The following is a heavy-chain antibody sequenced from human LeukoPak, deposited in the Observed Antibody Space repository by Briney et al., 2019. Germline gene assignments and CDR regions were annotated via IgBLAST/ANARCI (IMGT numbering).Heavy chain of an antibody. CDR3: SRFNSGW. CDR1: GLPFGSYA. Sequence: GGSLRLSCEVSGLPFGSYAMSWVRQGPGKGLEWVSAISGDGLSTFYADSVKGRFYISRDNSKNTLYLQMHTLRAEDSSVDYCSRFNSGWWGQGTLVTVSS. D-gene: IGHD6-19*01. J-gene: IGHJ4*02. V-gene: IGHV3-23*01. CDR2: ISGDGLST.